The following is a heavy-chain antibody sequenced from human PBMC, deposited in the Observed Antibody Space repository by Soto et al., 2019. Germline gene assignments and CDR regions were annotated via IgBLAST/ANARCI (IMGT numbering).Heavy chain of an antibody. J-gene: IGHJ5*02. CDR1: GGSISSGDYY. CDR2: IYYSGST. V-gene: IGHV4-30-4*01. Sequence: SETLSLTCTVSGGSISSGDYYWSWIRQPPGKGLEWIGYIYYSGSTYYNPSLKSRVTISVDTSKNQFSLKLSSVTAADTAVYYCARGSDRRLLSPGYCSGGSCYASTLGFDPWGQGALVTVSS. D-gene: IGHD2-15*01. CDR3: ARGSDRRLLSPGYCSGGSCYASTLGFDP.